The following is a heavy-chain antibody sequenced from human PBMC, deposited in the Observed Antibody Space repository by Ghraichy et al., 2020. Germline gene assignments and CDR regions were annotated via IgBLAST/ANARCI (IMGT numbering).Heavy chain of an antibody. CDR1: GGSFRGYY. D-gene: IGHD5-12*01. CDR3: ARDLGLRFGVDD. Sequence: SETLSLTCAVYGGSFRGYYWRCIRPPLGSGLEWIGEITHSGSTNYNPSLKSRVTISVDTSKNQFSLKLSSVTAADTAVYYCARDLGLRFGVDDWGQGTLVTVSS. V-gene: IGHV4-34*01. CDR2: ITHSGST. J-gene: IGHJ4*02.